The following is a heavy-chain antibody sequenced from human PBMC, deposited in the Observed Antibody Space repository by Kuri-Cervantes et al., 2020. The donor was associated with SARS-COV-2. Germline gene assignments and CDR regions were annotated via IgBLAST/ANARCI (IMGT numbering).Heavy chain of an antibody. J-gene: IGHJ6*02. CDR3: ATGHNWNYVSGGMDV. V-gene: IGHV1-24*01. D-gene: IGHD1-7*01. CDR1: GYTLTELS. CDR2: LDAEDGET. Sequence: ASVKVSCKVSGYTLTELSMHWVRQAPGKGLEWMGGLDAEDGETIYAQKFKGRVTMTEDTSTDTAYMELRSLRSEDTAVYYCATGHNWNYVSGGMDVWGQGTTVTVSS.